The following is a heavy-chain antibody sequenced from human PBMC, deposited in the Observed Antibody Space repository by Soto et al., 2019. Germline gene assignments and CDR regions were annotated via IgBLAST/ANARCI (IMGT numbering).Heavy chain of an antibody. CDR1: GFTFSSYA. CDR3: AREEYYGGKASPPGPFDY. V-gene: IGHV3-30-3*01. Sequence: PGGSLRLSCAASGFTFSSYAMHWVRQAPGKGLEWVAVISYDGSNKYYADSVKDRFTISRDNSKNTLYLQMNSLRAEDTAVYYCAREEYYGGKASPPGPFDYWGQGTLVTVSS. CDR2: ISYDGSNK. D-gene: IGHD3-10*01. J-gene: IGHJ4*02.